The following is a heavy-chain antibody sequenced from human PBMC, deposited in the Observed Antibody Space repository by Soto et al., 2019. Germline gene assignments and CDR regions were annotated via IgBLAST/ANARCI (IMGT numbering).Heavy chain of an antibody. D-gene: IGHD3-9*01. J-gene: IGHJ4*02. V-gene: IGHV4-59*01. CDR3: ARVLRYFDWLSYIDY. Sequence: SETLSLTCTVSGGSISSYCWSWIRQPPGKGLELIGYIYYSGSTNYNPSLKSRLTISVDTSKNQFSLKLTSVTAADTAVYYCARVLRYFDWLSYIDYWGQGTLVTVSS. CDR1: GGSISSYC. CDR2: IYYSGST.